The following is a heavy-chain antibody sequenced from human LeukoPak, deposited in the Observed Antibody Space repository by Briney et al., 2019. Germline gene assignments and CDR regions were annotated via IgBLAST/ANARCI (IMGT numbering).Heavy chain of an antibody. V-gene: IGHV3-48*02. CDR3: VRESGHYSDNSGFYP. Sequence: PGGSLRLSCAASGFSFSGYSMNWVRQAPGKGLEWVSFISKSGSNIYYADSVRGRFTISRDNDGNSLYLQMNSLRDEDTAVYYCVRESGHYSDNSGFYPWGQGTLVTVSS. J-gene: IGHJ5*02. CDR1: GFSFSGYS. CDR2: ISKSGSNI. D-gene: IGHD3-22*01.